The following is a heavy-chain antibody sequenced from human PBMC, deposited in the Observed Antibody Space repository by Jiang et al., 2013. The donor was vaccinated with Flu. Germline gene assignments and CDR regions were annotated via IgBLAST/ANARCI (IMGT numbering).Heavy chain of an antibody. Sequence: QTLSLTCAISGDTVSSNSATWNWIRQSPSRGLEWLGRTYYRSKWYNDYAVSVKSRITINPDTSKNQFSLQLNSVTPEDTAVYYCARDGGDERRGWYGSYYYYLDVWAKGTTVTVSS. D-gene: IGHD3-16*01. V-gene: IGHV6-1*01. CDR1: GDTVSSNSAT. CDR3: ARDGGDERRGWYGSYYYYLDV. CDR2: TYYRSKWYN. J-gene: IGHJ6*03.